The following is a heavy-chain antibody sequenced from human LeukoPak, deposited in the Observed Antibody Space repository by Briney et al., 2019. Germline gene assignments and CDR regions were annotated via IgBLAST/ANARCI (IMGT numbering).Heavy chain of an antibody. CDR2: ISSSGSTI. V-gene: IGHV3-11*04. Sequence: PGGSLRLSCAASGFTFSDYYRSWIRQAPGKGLEWVSYISSSGSTIYYADSVKGRFTISRDNAKNSLYLQMNSLRAEDTAVYYCARADTSALTWIPYYFDYWGQGTLVTVSS. CDR3: ARADTSALTWIPYYFDY. J-gene: IGHJ4*02. D-gene: IGHD5-18*01. CDR1: GFTFSDYY.